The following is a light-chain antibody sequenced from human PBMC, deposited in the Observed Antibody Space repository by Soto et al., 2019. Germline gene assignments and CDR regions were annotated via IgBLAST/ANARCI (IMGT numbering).Light chain of an antibody. J-gene: IGLJ1*01. CDR2: TDN. CDR1: SSNIGAGYD. CDR3: QSYDKTLTAYV. V-gene: IGLV1-40*01. Sequence: QSVLTQPPSVSGAPGQRVTISCTGSSSNIGAGYDVHWYHQLPGTAPKLLVSTDNHRPSGVPDRLSASKSGASASLAITGLQAEDEAHYHCQSYDKTLTAYVFGTGTKLPS.